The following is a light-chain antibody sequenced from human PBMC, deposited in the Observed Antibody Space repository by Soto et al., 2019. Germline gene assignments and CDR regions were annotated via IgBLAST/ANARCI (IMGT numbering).Light chain of an antibody. CDR1: SDNVGSFA. J-gene: IGLJ2*01. Sequence: QSVLTQEASVSETVGQKVTLSYTGNSDNVGSFAVGWYQQISHGAPKTVMFGNSLPSGIPDRFSGSKSGTTATLTISGLQPEDESGYSCSTWDCSLSPHVVFGGGTKVTVL. CDR2: GNS. V-gene: IGLV1-36*01. CDR3: STWDCSLSPHVV.